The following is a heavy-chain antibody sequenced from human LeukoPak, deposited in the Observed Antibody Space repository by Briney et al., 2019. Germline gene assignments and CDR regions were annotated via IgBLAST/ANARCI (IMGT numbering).Heavy chain of an antibody. D-gene: IGHD3-22*01. V-gene: IGHV4-38-2*01. CDR3: VRTTYYYDTSGHLGFDH. CDR1: GYSISGGYY. Sequence: SETLSLTCAVSGYSISGGYYWGWIRQPPGKGLEWIGNTFHSGISHNNPSLSSRLTMSVDTSKNQFSLNLRSVTAADTAVYYCVRTTYYYDTSGHLGFDHWGQGTLVTVSS. J-gene: IGHJ4*02. CDR2: TFHSGIS.